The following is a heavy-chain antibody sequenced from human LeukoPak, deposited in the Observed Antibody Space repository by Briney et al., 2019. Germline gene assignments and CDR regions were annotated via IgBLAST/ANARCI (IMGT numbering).Heavy chain of an antibody. V-gene: IGHV2-5*02. CDR1: GSSLSTSGVG. CDR3: AHSPTTTWYFHY. D-gene: IGHD1-14*01. J-gene: IGHJ4*02. CDR2: IYWDDAK. Sequence: SGPTLVKPTQTLTLTCTFSGSSLSTSGVGVGWIRQPPGKALDWLALIYWDDAKRYSPSLKSRLTITKDTSKNQVVLTMTTLDPVDTATYCSAHSPTTTWYFHYWGQGTLVTVSS.